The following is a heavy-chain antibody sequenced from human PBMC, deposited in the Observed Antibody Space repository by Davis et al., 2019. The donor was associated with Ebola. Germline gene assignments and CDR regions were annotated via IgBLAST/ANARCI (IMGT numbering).Heavy chain of an antibody. V-gene: IGHV1-8*01. CDR3: AREIKRAVQGSFFEN. Sequence: ASVKVSCKASAYTFTKYDITWVRQARGQGLEWMGWMNPNSGNTGYAQKFQGRVTMTRNTSINTAYMQLSSLRSEDSAVYYCAREIKRAVQGSFFENWGQGTLVTVSS. CDR2: MNPNSGNT. CDR1: AYTFTKYD. D-gene: IGHD3-16*02. J-gene: IGHJ4*02.